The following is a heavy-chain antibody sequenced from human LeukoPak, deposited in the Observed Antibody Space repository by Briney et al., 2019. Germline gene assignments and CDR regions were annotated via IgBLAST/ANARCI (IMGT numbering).Heavy chain of an antibody. J-gene: IGHJ4*02. CDR3: AKRSDYGGNWNYFDY. V-gene: IGHV3-23*01. Sequence: GGSLRLSCAASGFTFSSYAMSWVRQSPGKGLEWVSTISGGGHSTYYADSVKGRFTISRDNSKNTVYLQMNSLRAEDTAVYYCAKRSDYGGNWNYFDYWGQGTLVTVSS. CDR2: ISGGGHST. D-gene: IGHD4-23*01. CDR1: GFTFSSYA.